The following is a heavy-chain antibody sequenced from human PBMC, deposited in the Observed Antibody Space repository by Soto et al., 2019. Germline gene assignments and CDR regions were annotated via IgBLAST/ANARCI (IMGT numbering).Heavy chain of an antibody. J-gene: IGHJ4*02. V-gene: IGHV4-34*01. CDR3: ASAYYDFWSGYRHFDY. Sequence: QVQLQQWGAGLLKPSETLSLTCAVYGGSFSGYYWSWIRQPPGKGLEWIGEINHSGSTNYNPSLKSRVTISVDTSKNQFSLKLSSVTAADTAVYYYASAYYDFWSGYRHFDYWGQGTLVTVSS. CDR2: INHSGST. CDR1: GGSFSGYY. D-gene: IGHD3-3*01.